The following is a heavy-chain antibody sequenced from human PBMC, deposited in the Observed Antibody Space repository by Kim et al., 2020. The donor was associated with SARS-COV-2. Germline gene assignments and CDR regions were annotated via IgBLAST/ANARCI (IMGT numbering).Heavy chain of an antibody. CDR1: GFTFSSYG. Sequence: GGSLRLSCAASGFTFSSYGMHWVSQAPGKGLEWVAVISYDGSNKYYADSVKGRFTISRDNSKNTLYLHMNRLRAEDTDVYYCAKLGDYSGWFDPWGQGT. V-gene: IGHV3-30*18. J-gene: IGHJ5*02. D-gene: IGHD4-4*01. CDR2: ISYDGSNK. CDR3: AKLGDYSGWFDP.